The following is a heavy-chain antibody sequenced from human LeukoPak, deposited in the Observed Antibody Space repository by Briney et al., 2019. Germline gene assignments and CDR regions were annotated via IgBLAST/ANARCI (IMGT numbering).Heavy chain of an antibody. CDR2: TKKKGKSYTR. V-gene: IGHV3-72*01. J-gene: IGHJ4*02. Sequence: GGSLRLSCAVSGITLSDHDMDCVRQAPGEVLEWCGPTKKKGKSYTREYVAAVKGRLTISRDDSKNSLYLQMNSMKTEYTAIYYCVAMIGEIAYWGQGTLVTVSS. D-gene: IGHD2-2*01. CDR1: GITLSDHD. CDR3: VAMIGEIAY.